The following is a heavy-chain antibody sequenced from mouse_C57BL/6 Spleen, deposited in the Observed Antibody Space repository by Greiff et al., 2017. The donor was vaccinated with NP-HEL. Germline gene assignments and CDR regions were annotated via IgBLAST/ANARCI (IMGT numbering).Heavy chain of an antibody. V-gene: IGHV1-62-2*01. D-gene: IGHD1-1*01. Sequence: QVHVKQSGAELVKPGASVKLSCKASGYTFTEYTIHWVKQRSGQGLEWIGWFYPGSGSIKYNEKFKDKATLTADKSSSTVYMELSRLTSEDSAVYFCARHEEDYYGFLYFDYWGKGTTLTVSS. J-gene: IGHJ2*01. CDR1: GYTFTEYT. CDR2: FYPGSGSI. CDR3: ARHEEDYYGFLYFDY.